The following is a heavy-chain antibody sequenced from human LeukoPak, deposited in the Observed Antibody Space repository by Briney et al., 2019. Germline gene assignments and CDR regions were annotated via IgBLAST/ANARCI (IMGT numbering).Heavy chain of an antibody. CDR2: IYYSGST. CDR1: GGSISSSSYY. CDR3: ARHYYDSSGYYYGAFDI. Sequence: PSETLSLTCTVSGGSISSSSYYWGWIRQPQGKGLEWIGSIYYSGSTYYNPSLKSRVTISVDTSKNQFSLKLSSVTAADTAVYYCARHYYDSSGYYYGAFDIWGQGTMVTVSS. D-gene: IGHD3-22*01. J-gene: IGHJ3*02. V-gene: IGHV4-39*01.